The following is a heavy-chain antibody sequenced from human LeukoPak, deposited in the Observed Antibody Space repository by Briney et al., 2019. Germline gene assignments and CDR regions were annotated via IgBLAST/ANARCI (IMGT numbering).Heavy chain of an antibody. CDR3: ARLCIAVAGDFDY. D-gene: IGHD6-19*01. CDR2: IYYSGST. Sequence: SETLSLTCTVSGGSISSSSYCWGWIRQPPGKGLEWIGSIYYSGSTYYNPSLKSRVTISVDTSKNQFSLKLSSVTAADTAVYYCARLCIAVAGDFDYWGQGTLVTISS. J-gene: IGHJ4*02. V-gene: IGHV4-39*01. CDR1: GGSISSSSYC.